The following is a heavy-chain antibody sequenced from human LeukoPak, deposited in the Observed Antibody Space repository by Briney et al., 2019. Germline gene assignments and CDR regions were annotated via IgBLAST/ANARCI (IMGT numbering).Heavy chain of an antibody. CDR3: ASQANYYDSSGYFIH. D-gene: IGHD3-22*01. J-gene: IGHJ1*01. V-gene: IGHV4-31*03. CDR1: GGPITSGGSY. CDR2: IYYSGST. Sequence: SETLSLTRTVSGGPITSGGSYWSWIRQHPGEGLEWIGYIYYSGSTYYNPSLKSRVTISVDTSKKQFSLKLNSVTAADTAVYFCASQANYYDSSGYFIHWGQGILVTVSS.